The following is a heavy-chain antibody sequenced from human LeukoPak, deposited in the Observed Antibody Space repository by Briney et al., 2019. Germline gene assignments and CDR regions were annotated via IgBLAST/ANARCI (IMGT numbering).Heavy chain of an antibody. Sequence: GGSLRLSCAASGFTFSSYSMNWVRQAPGKGLEWVSSISSSSSYIYYADSVKGRFTISRDNAKNSLYLQMNSLRAEDTAVYYCARYRYCSSTSCYYYYYYGMDVWGQGTTVTVSS. CDR2: ISSSSSYI. J-gene: IGHJ6*02. CDR1: GFTFSSYS. CDR3: ARYRYCSSTSCYYYYYYGMDV. D-gene: IGHD2-2*01. V-gene: IGHV3-21*01.